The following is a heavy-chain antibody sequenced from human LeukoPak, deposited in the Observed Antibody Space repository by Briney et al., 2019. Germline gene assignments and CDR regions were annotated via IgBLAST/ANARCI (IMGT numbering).Heavy chain of an antibody. D-gene: IGHD3-9*01. CDR1: GYTFTSYA. Sequence: ASVKVSCKASGYTFTSYAMNWVRQAPGQGLEWMGWINTNTGNPTYAQGFTGRFVFSLDTSVSTAYLQISSLKAEDTAVYYCARDSRGYFDWLSLGRDYYYYYMDVWGKGTTVTISS. J-gene: IGHJ6*03. CDR2: INTNTGNP. CDR3: ARDSRGYFDWLSLGRDYYYYYMDV. V-gene: IGHV7-4-1*02.